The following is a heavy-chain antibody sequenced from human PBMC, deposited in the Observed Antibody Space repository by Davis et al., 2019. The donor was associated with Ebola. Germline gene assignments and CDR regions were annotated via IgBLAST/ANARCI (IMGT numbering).Heavy chain of an antibody. Sequence: ASVKVSCKASGYSFTSYAMNWVRQAPGQGLELMGWVNTNTGNPTYAQGFTGRFVFSLDTSVSTAYLQISTLKTEDTAVYYCARRITMVRGVPSGMDVWGQGTTVTVSS. D-gene: IGHD3-10*01. CDR3: ARRITMVRGVPSGMDV. CDR1: GYSFTSYA. J-gene: IGHJ6*02. V-gene: IGHV7-4-1*02. CDR2: VNTNTGNP.